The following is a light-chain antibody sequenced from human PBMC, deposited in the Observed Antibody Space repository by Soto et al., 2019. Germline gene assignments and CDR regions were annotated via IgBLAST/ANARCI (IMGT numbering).Light chain of an antibody. V-gene: IGLV1-40*01. Sequence: QSVLKQPPSVSGAPGQRVTISCTGSSSNIGAGYDVHWYQQLPGTATKLRIYGNSNRPSGVPDRYSGYKSGTSAYLAITGLQAEDEADYYCQSYDSSRSGWVVRGGTTLTVL. CDR3: QSYDSSRSGWV. CDR1: SSNIGAGYD. J-gene: IGLJ2*01. CDR2: GNS.